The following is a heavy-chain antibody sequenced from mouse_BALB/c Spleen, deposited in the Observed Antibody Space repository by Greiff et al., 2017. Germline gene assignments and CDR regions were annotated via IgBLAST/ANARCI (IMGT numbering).Heavy chain of an antibody. CDR3: ARDVFDY. CDR2: IRNKANGYTT. Sequence: EVKVEESGGGLVQPGGSLRLSCATSGFTFTDYYMSWVRQPPGKALEWLGFIRNKANGYTTEYSASVKGRFTISRDNSQSILYLQMNTLRAEDSATYYCARDVFDYWGQGTTLTVSS. V-gene: IGHV7-3*02. J-gene: IGHJ2*01. CDR1: GFTFTDYY.